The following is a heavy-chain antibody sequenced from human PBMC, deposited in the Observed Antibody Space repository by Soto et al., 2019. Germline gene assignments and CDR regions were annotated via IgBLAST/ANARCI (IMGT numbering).Heavy chain of an antibody. D-gene: IGHD6-13*01. J-gene: IGHJ4*02. CDR1: GDTFSSYA. V-gene: IGHV1-69*13. CDR2: IMPIFRTP. Sequence: GASVKVSCKASGDTFSSYAFSWVRQAPGQGLEWMGGIMPIFRTPDYAQKFQGRVTITADESTSTAYMELSSLRSEDTAVYYCARVPHPSPYSSSWYYIVDYWGQGT. CDR3: ARVPHPSPYSSSWYYIVDY.